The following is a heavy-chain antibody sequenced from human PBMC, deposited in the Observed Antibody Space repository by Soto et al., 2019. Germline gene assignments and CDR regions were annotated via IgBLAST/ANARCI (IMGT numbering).Heavy chain of an antibody. J-gene: IGHJ4*02. CDR1: GFTFSSYG. V-gene: IGHV3-33*01. CDR2: IWYDGSNK. CDR3: AREYYCSGGSCYQFDY. Sequence: PGGSLRLSCAASGFTFSSYGMHWVRQAPGKGLEWVAVIWYDGSNKYYADSVKGRFTISRDNSKNTLYLQMNSLRAEDTAVYYCAREYYCSGGSCYQFDYWGQGTLDTVSS. D-gene: IGHD2-15*01.